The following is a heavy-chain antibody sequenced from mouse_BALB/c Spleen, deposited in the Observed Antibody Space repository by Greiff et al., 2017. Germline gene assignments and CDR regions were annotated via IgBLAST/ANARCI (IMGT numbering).Heavy chain of an antibody. CDR3: ARHSDGHTGYFDV. V-gene: IGHV5-12-2*01. J-gene: IGHJ1*01. CDR2: ISNGGGST. Sequence: DVKLVESGGGLVQPGGSLKLSCAASGFTFSSYTMSWVRQTPEKRLEWVAYISNGGGSTYYPDTVKGRFTISRDNAKNTLYLQMSSLKSEDTAMYDCARHSDGHTGYFDVWGAGTTVTVSS. D-gene: IGHD2-3*01. CDR1: GFTFSSYT.